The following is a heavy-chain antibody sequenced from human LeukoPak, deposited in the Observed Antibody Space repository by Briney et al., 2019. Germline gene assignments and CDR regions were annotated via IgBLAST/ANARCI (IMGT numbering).Heavy chain of an antibody. J-gene: IGHJ4*02. D-gene: IGHD3-22*01. CDR3: AREGAFYYASSGYYYFDH. CDR2: ISHDGSNE. V-gene: IGHV3-30-3*01. CDR1: GFTFSSSA. Sequence: GGSLRLSCAASGFTFSSSAMHWVRQAPGKGLEWVAVISHDGSNEYYADSVKGRFTISRDKSKNTLYLQMNSLRAEDTAVYYCAREGAFYYASSGYYYFDHWGQGTLVTVSS.